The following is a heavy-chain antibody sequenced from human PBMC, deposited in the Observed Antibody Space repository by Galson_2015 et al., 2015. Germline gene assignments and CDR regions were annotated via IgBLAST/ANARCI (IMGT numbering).Heavy chain of an antibody. CDR3: VYSSSWYGYFDY. V-gene: IGHV3-23*01. J-gene: IGHJ4*02. Sequence: LRLSCAASGFTFSSYALSWVRQAPGKGLEWVSAISGSGGSTYYADSVKGRFTISRDNSKNTLYLQMNSLRAEDTAVYYCVYSSSWYGYFDYWGQGTLVTVSS. CDR2: ISGSGGST. CDR1: GFTFSSYA. D-gene: IGHD6-13*01.